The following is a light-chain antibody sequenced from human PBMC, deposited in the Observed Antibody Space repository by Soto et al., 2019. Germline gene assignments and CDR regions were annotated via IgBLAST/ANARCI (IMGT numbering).Light chain of an antibody. CDR2: LEGSGSY. CDR1: SGHSSYI. CDR3: ETWDSNTHTV. J-gene: IGLJ3*02. V-gene: IGLV4-60*02. Sequence: QLVLTQSSSASASLGSSVKRTCTLSSGHSSYIIAWHQQQPGKAPRYLMKLEGSGSYNKGSGVPDRFSGSSSGADRYLTISNLQFEAEADYYCETWDSNTHTVFGGGTKVTVL.